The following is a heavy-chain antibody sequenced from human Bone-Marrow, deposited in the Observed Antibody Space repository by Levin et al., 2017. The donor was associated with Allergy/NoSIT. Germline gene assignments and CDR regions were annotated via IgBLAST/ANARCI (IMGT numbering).Heavy chain of an antibody. CDR3: ARAVNDAFDI. J-gene: IGHJ3*02. CDR1: GFTFSDSY. CDR2: ISSGGGGK. Sequence: AGGSLRLSCTASGFTFSDSYMGWIRQAPGKGLEWVSYISSGGGGKYYADSVKGRFTISRDNAKNSLYLQMNRLTAEDTAVYYCARAVNDAFDIWGQGTMVTGSS. V-gene: IGHV3-11*01. D-gene: IGHD6-19*01.